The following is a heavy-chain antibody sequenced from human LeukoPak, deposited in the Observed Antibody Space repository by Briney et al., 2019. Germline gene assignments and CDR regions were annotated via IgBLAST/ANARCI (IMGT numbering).Heavy chain of an antibody. V-gene: IGHV4-38-2*01. J-gene: IGHJ6*02. Sequence: SETLSLTCEVSDYSISSGYYWGWIRQSPGKGLEWIGSIYASGSTYYRPSLKSRVTMSVDTSKNQFSLKLSSVTVADTAVYYCARTQAVTIFGVVTLGYYGMDVWGQGATVTVSS. CDR2: IYASGST. D-gene: IGHD3-3*01. CDR1: DYSISSGYY. CDR3: ARTQAVTIFGVVTLGYYGMDV.